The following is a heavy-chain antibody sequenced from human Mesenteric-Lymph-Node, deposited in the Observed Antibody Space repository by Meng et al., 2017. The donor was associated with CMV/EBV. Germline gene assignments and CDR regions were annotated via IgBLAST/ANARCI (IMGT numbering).Heavy chain of an antibody. CDR2: INFNGRAS. D-gene: IGHD2-15*01. J-gene: IGHJ4*02. CDR3: ASAMRTGYCSATYCRGHFFDY. CDR1: ELSFSLSE. Sequence: GESLKISCVASELSFSLSEMNWVRQTPGKGLEWISYINFNGRASHYADSVKGLFTISRDNAKNSLYLQMNTLRADDTAIYYCASAMRTGYCSATYCRGHFFDYWGQGTPVTVSS. V-gene: IGHV3-48*03.